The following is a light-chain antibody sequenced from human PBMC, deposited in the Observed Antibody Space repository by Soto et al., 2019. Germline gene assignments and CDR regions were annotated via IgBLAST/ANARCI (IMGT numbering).Light chain of an antibody. CDR3: CSYTSSSALV. CDR1: SIDVGGYDY. V-gene: IGLV2-14*01. Sequence: QSALTQPASVSGSPGQSITISCTGTSIDVGGYDYVSWYQHHPGKAPQLLIYEVNRRPSGISNRFSASKSGNTASLTISGLQAEDEATYYCCSYTSSSALVFGGGTKLTVL. J-gene: IGLJ2*01. CDR2: EVN.